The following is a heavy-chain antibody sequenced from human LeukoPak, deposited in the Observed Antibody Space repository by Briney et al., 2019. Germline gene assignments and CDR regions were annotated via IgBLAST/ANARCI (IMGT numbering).Heavy chain of an antibody. Sequence: QSGGSLRLSCAASGFIFSRFWMTWVRQAPGQRLEWVANIKQDDSEIYYVDSVKGRFTISRDNAKNSLYLQMNSLRAEDTAVYYCAKYSRGWGDYFDYWGQGTLVTVSS. CDR1: GFIFSRFW. J-gene: IGHJ4*02. V-gene: IGHV3-7*01. CDR2: IKQDDSEI. D-gene: IGHD6-19*01. CDR3: AKYSRGWGDYFDY.